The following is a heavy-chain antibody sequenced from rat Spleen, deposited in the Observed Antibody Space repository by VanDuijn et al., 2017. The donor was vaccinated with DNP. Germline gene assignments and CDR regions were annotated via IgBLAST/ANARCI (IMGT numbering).Heavy chain of an antibody. J-gene: IGHJ4*01. CDR3: ARHRTIMPYYYAMDA. Sequence: EVQLVESGGDLVQPGRSLKLSCAVSGFTFSNYDMAWVRQTPTKGLEWVASISTGGGNTYYRDSVKGRFTISRDNAKNTQSLQMDSLRSEDTAIYYCARHRTIMPYYYAMDAWGQGASVTVSS. CDR1: GFTFSNYD. CDR2: ISTGGGNT. D-gene: IGHD1-12*01. V-gene: IGHV5S13*01.